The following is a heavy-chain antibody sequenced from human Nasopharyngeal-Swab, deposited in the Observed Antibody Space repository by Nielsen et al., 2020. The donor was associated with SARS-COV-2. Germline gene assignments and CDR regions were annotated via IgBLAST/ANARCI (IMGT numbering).Heavy chain of an antibody. CDR1: GYTFTSYA. CDR2: INAGNGNT. J-gene: IGHJ5*02. V-gene: IGHV1-3*01. CDR3: ARDGSGIAVAGTRFDP. D-gene: IGHD6-19*01. Sequence: ASVQVSCKASGYTFTSYAMHWVRQAPGQRLEWMGWINAGNGNTKYSQKFQGRVTITRDTSASTAYMELSSLRSEDTAVYYCARDGSGIAVAGTRFDPWGQGTLVTVSS.